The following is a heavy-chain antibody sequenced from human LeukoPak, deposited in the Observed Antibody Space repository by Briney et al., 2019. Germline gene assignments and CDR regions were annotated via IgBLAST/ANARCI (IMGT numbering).Heavy chain of an antibody. J-gene: IGHJ4*02. V-gene: IGHV1-2*02. CDR1: GYTFTGYY. CDR2: INPKSGGT. CDR3: APSANYYYFDY. Sequence: GASVKVSCKASGYTFTGYYMHWVRQAPGLGFEWMGWINPKSGGTSYPQKFQGRLTMTRDTSISTAYMELSRLRSDDTAVYYCAPSANYYYFDYWGQGTLVTVSS. D-gene: IGHD4/OR15-4a*01.